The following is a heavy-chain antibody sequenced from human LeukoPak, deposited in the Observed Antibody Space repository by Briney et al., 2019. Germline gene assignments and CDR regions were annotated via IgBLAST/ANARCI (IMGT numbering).Heavy chain of an antibody. V-gene: IGHV4-34*01. D-gene: IGHD1-7*01. CDR1: GGSFSGYY. J-gene: IGHJ4*02. CDR2: INHSGST. CDR3: ARVGDNWNYHFDY. Sequence: PSETLSLTCAVYGGSFSGYYWSWIRQPPGKGLEWIGEINHSGSTNYNPSLKSRVTISVDTSKNQFSLKLSSVTAADTAVYYCARVGDNWNYHFDYWGQGTLVTVSS.